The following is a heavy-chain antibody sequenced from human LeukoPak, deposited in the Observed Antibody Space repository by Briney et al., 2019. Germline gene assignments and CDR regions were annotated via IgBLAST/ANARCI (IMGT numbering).Heavy chain of an antibody. CDR1: GFTFDTYG. CDR2: ITGGSNTI. J-gene: IGHJ4*02. CDR3: ARDRMGGSFDY. Sequence: GGSLRLSCAASGFTFDTYGMNWVRQAPGKGLEWVSFITGGSNTIYYADSVEGRFTISRDNAKNSLYLQMNSLRVEDTAVYYCARDRMGGSFDYWGQGTLVTVSS. V-gene: IGHV3-48*01. D-gene: IGHD2-15*01.